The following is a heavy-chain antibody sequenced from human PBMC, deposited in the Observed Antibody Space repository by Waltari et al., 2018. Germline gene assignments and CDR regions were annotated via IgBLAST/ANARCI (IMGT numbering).Heavy chain of an antibody. CDR3: ARVAETAAGIDY. V-gene: IGHV1-8*01. Sequence: QVQLVQSGAEVKKPGASVKVSGKASGYNFTSYEITGVRQATGQGLEWMGWMNPNSGNTGYAQKFQGRVTMTRNTSISTAYMELSSLRSEDTAVYYCARVAETAAGIDYWGQGTLVTVSS. CDR1: GYNFTSYE. D-gene: IGHD6-13*01. CDR2: MNPNSGNT. J-gene: IGHJ4*02.